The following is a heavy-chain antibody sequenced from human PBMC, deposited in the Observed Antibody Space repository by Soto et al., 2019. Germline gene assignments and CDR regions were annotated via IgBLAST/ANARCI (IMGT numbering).Heavy chain of an antibody. D-gene: IGHD3-16*01. Sequence: SSKAGGVTYTSSAVQWVLQERGQRLEWMGWINDGSGNTNYAQKFQDRVTITRDTSASTAYMELSSLRSEDTAVYYCERDNGGVTTLDAFDIWRQGTMVTVSS. CDR3: ERDNGGVTTLDAFDI. V-gene: IGHV1-3*01. CDR1: GVTYTSSA. CDR2: INDGSGNT. J-gene: IGHJ3*02.